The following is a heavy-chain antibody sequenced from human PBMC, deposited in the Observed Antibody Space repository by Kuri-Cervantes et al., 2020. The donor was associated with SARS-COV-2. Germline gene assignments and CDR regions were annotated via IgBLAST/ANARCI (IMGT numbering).Heavy chain of an antibody. V-gene: IGHV1-2*02. J-gene: IGHJ4*02. D-gene: IGHD3-9*01. CDR1: RYTFTYYY. CDR3: ARKGDWAYFDY. Sequence: ASVKVSCKASRYTFTYYYIHWVRQAPGQGLKWMGSINPNSGDTNYAQRFQGRVIMTRDTSITTAYMDLSRLTSDDTAVYYCARKGDWAYFDYWGQGTLVTVSS. CDR2: INPNSGDT.